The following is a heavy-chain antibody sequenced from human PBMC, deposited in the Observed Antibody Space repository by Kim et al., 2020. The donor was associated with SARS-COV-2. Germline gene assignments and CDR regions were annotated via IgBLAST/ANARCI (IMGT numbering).Heavy chain of an antibody. D-gene: IGHD6-13*01. V-gene: IGHV3-21*01. Sequence: VGSLRLSCAASGFTFSSYSMNWVRQAPGKGLEWVSSISNSRSNIYYADSVKGRFTISRDNAKNSLYLQMNSLRAEDTAVYYCARENAADGTGLIDAWGQGTLVTVSS. CDR1: GFTFSSYS. CDR3: ARENAADGTGLIDA. CDR2: ISNSRSNI. J-gene: IGHJ5*02.